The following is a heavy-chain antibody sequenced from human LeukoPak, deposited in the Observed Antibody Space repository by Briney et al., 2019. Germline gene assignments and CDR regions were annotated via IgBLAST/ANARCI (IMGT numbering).Heavy chain of an antibody. CDR2: IYHSGST. J-gene: IGHJ6*03. CDR3: ARFIAARALRNYYYMDV. Sequence: KSSETLSLTCTVSGGSISSGGYYWSWIRQPPGKGLEWIGYIYHSGSTYYNPSLKSRVTISVDRSKNQFSLKLSSVTAVDTAVYYCARFIAARALRNYYYMDVWGKGTTVTVSS. V-gene: IGHV4-30-2*01. CDR1: GGSISSGGYY. D-gene: IGHD6-6*01.